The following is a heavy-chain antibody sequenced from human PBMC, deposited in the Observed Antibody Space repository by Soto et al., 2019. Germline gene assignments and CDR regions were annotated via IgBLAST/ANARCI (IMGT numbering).Heavy chain of an antibody. Sequence: QVQLVESGGGVVQPGRSLRLSCAASGFTFSSLGMHWVRQAPGKGLEWVAIISNDGSSTYYADSVKGRFTISRDNSKNTLDRQLNSLRTEDTAISFCAKEIGDSNDYPLDYWGQGTLVTVSS. CDR1: GFTFSSLG. CDR3: AKEIGDSNDYPLDY. J-gene: IGHJ4*02. CDR2: ISNDGSST. V-gene: IGHV3-30*18. D-gene: IGHD3-16*01.